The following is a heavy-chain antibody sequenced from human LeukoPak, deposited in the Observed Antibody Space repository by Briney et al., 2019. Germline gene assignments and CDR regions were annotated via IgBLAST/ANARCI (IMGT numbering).Heavy chain of an antibody. V-gene: IGHV4-39*07. CDR2: IYYSGST. CDR3: ARGLHSGYNSGWGFDY. D-gene: IGHD6-19*01. J-gene: IGHJ4*02. CDR1: GGSISSISYY. Sequence: SETLSLTCTVSGGSISSISYYWGWIRQPPGKGLEWFGNIYYSGSTYYNPSLKGRVTISVDTSKNQFSLKLSSVTAADTAVYYCARGLHSGYNSGWGFDYWGQGTLVTVSS.